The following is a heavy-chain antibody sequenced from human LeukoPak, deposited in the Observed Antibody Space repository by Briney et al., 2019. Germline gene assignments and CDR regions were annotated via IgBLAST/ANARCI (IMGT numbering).Heavy chain of an antibody. V-gene: IGHV1-18*01. CDR3: ARDPGRWLQFRFFDY. CDR2: ISAYNGNT. J-gene: IGHJ4*02. CDR1: GYTFTSYG. D-gene: IGHD5-24*01. Sequence: ASVKVSCKASGYTFTSYGISWVRQAPGQGLEWMGWISAYNGNTNYAQRLQGRVTMTTDTSTSTAYMELRSLRAEDTAVYYCARDPGRWLQFRFFDYWGQGTLVTVSS.